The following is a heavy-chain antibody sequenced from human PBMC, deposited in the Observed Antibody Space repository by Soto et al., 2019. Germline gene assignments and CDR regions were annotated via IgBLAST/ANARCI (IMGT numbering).Heavy chain of an antibody. CDR1: GIPVSSNY. CDR3: ARDGPYYYAPGMDV. J-gene: IGHJ6*01. V-gene: IGHV3-53*04. CDR2: LHSGGDT. Sequence: EVQLVESGGGLVQPGGSLRLSCVASGIPVSSNYMSWVRQAPGKGLEWVSVLHSGGDTYYANPVKGRYTISRHDSTHALFLQMNSLTAEDTSVYHCARDGPYYYAPGMDV. D-gene: IGHD1-26*01.